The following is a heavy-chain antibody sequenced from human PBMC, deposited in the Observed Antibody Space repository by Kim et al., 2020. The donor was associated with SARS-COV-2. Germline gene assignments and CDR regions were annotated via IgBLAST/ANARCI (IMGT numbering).Heavy chain of an antibody. CDR1: GFTFSTSS. V-gene: IGHV3-30*18. D-gene: IGHD2-8*01. CDR2: ISFDGSQT. J-gene: IGHJ2*01. Sequence: GGSLRLSCAASGFTFSTSSMHWVRQAPGEGLEWVAGISFDGSQTSHSDSVKGRFTISRDNSKSTLYLQMNSLRVEDTAVYYCAKVMEDFYPSGPYFDLWGRGTLVTVSS. CDR3: AKVMEDFYPSGPYFDL.